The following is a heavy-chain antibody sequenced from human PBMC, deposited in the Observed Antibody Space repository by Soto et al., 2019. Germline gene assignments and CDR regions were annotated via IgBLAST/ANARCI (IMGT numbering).Heavy chain of an antibody. J-gene: IGHJ4*02. Sequence: SETLSLTCTVSGGSIISGDYYWSWIRQPPGKGLEWIGYIYYSGNTYYNPSLKSRVTISADTSKNQFSLKLSSVTAADTAVYYCARGHYDFWSGYFATIDYWGQGTLVTVSS. D-gene: IGHD3-3*01. CDR1: GGSIISGDYY. CDR2: IYYSGNT. V-gene: IGHV4-30-4*01. CDR3: ARGHYDFWSGYFATIDY.